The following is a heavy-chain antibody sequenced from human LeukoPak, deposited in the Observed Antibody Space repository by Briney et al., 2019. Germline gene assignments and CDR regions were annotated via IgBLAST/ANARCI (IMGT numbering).Heavy chain of an antibody. J-gene: IGHJ5*02. Sequence: SETLSLTCGVYGGSFSGYYWNWIRQPPGKGLEWIGEIDHSGSTNYNPSLKSRVTISVDTSKNQLSLKLSSVTAADTAVYYCARFPRWFDPWGQGTLVTVSS. CDR3: ARFPRWFDP. V-gene: IGHV4-34*01. CDR1: GGSFSGYY. CDR2: IDHSGST.